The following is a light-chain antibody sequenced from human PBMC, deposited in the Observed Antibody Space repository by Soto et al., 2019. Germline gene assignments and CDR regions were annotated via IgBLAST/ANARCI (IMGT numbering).Light chain of an antibody. J-gene: IGKJ1*01. CDR2: MAS. CDR3: QQYDTYWT. V-gene: IGKV1-5*03. CDR1: QSISNW. Sequence: DIKLTQSPSTLSASVGDRVTITCRASQSISNWLAWYQQKPGKAPKLLIYMASTLESGVPSRFSGSGAGTEFTLSISSLQPDDFATYYCQQYDTYWTFGQGTKVEIK.